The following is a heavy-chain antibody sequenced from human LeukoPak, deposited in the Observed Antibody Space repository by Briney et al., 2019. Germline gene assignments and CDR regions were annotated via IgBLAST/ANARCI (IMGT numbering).Heavy chain of an antibody. Sequence: SETLSLTCSVSGTTNSTHYWTWIRQPAGKWLEWIGRIYTSGVPNTNPSLKSRVTMSVDSSKNQFSLKMTSVTAADTAVYFCARVLDRTTRQYAFIDPWGQGILVTVSS. CDR3: ARVLDRTTRQYAFIDP. D-gene: IGHD3-3*01. CDR2: IYTSGVP. CDR1: GTTNSTHY. V-gene: IGHV4-4*07. J-gene: IGHJ5*02.